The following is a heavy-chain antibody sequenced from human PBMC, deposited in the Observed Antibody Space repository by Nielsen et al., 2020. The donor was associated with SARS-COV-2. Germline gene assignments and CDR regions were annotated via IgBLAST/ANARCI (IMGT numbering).Heavy chain of an antibody. CDR1: GFTFNSCA. D-gene: IGHD6-13*01. Sequence: GGSLRLSCAASGFTFNSCAMSWVRQAPGKGLEWVSAITRSGGDTYYADSVKGRFTISRDNSKNTLYLQMSSLRAEDTAVYYCAKSPNGLAAVWGQGTLVTVSS. V-gene: IGHV3-23*01. J-gene: IGHJ4*02. CDR3: AKSPNGLAAV. CDR2: ITRSGGDT.